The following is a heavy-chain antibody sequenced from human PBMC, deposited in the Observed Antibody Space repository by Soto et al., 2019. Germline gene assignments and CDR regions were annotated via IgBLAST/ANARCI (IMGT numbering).Heavy chain of an antibody. V-gene: IGHV3-23*01. CDR3: ASGGQLLWVEQQLDGVWYFDL. Sequence: GESLKISCAASGFTFSSYAMSWVRQAPGKGLEWVSAISGSGGSTYYADSVKGRFTISRDNSKNTLYLQMNSLRAEDTAVYYCASGGQLLWVEQQLDGVWYFDLWGRGTLVTVSS. CDR2: ISGSGGST. D-gene: IGHD2-2*01. J-gene: IGHJ2*01. CDR1: GFTFSSYA.